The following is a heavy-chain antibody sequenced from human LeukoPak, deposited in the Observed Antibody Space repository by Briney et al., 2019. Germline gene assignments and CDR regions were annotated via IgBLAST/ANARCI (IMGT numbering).Heavy chain of an antibody. CDR2: IWYDGSNQ. J-gene: IGHJ4*02. CDR1: GFPFSSYG. V-gene: IGHV3-33*01. D-gene: IGHD2-2*01. CDR3: ARDYCSSFSCQDY. Sequence: SGGSLRLSCAASGFPFSSYGMHWVRQAPGKGLEWVAIIWYDGSNQYYADSVKGRFTISRDNSKNTLYLQMNSLRAEDTAAHYCARDYCSSFSCQDYWGQGTLVTVSS.